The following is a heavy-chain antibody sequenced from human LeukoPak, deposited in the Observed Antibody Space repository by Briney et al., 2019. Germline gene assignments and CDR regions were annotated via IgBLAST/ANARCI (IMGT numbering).Heavy chain of an antibody. CDR1: GYTFTTYV. J-gene: IGHJ4*01. Sequence: ASVKVSCKASGYTFTTYVLNWVRQAPGQGFEWMGFINTYTRNPTYAQGFTGRFVFSLDTSVSTAYLQISNLKAEDTAVYYCARQVGTASSHDFGHWGHGTLVTVSS. D-gene: IGHD2-21*02. CDR3: ARQVGTASSHDFGH. V-gene: IGHV7-4-1*02. CDR2: INTYTRNP.